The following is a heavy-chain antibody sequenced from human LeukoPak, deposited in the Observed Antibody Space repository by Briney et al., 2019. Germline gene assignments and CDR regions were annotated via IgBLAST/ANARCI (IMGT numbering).Heavy chain of an antibody. Sequence: PGGSLRLSCAASGLTVSSNYWNWVRQPPGKGLEWISLIYTNGNTQYANSVKGRFTFSRDNSKNTLHLQMNSLRAEDTAVYYCAYGGYPLSYWGQGTLVTVSS. D-gene: IGHD4-17*01. CDR3: AYGGYPLSY. V-gene: IGHV3-66*01. CDR2: IYTNGNT. CDR1: GLTVSSNY. J-gene: IGHJ4*02.